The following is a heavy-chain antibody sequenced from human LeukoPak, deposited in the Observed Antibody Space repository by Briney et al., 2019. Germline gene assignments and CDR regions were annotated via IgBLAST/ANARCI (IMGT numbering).Heavy chain of an antibody. Sequence: GGSLRLSCDASGFRFSAYGMSWVRQAPGQGLEWVSAISGSGGSTYYADSVKGRFTISRDNSKNTLYLQMNSLRAEDTAVYYCAKYVYGSGSYSPFDYWGQGTLVTVSS. CDR3: AKYVYGSGSYSPFDY. CDR2: ISGSGGST. D-gene: IGHD3-10*01. J-gene: IGHJ4*02. CDR1: GFRFSAYG. V-gene: IGHV3-23*01.